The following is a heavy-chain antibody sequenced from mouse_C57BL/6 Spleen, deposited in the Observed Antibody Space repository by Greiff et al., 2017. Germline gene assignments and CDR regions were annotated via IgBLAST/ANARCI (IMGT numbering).Heavy chain of an antibody. CDR1: GYSFTGYF. V-gene: IGHV1-20*01. J-gene: IGHJ2*01. CDR2: INPYNGDT. D-gene: IGHD2-4*01. Sequence: EVKLQQSGPELVKPGDSVKISCKASGYSFTGYFMNWVMQSHGKSLEWIGRINPYNGDTFYNQKFKGKATLTVDKSSSTAHMELRSLTSEDSAVYYCARGYYDYDPSDYFDYWGQGTTLTVSS. CDR3: ARGYYDYDPSDYFDY.